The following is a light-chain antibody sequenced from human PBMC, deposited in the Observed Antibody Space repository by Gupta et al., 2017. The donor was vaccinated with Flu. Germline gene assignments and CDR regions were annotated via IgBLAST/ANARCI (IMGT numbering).Light chain of an antibody. J-gene: IGLJ3*02. CDR1: RSDIGANF. V-gene: IGLV1-47*01. Sequence: RVTLSCSGSRSDIGANFVYWYQQFPGTAPKRLSARNSQRPSGVPDRFSGSKAGTSAYRAISGLRSEDEANDECEKWDDSLRGGVFGGGTKLTVL. CDR3: EKWDDSLRGGV. CDR2: RNS.